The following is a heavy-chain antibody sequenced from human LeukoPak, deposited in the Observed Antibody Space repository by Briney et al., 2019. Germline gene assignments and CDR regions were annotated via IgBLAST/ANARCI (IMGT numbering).Heavy chain of an antibody. CDR3: ARVVLVGDAFDI. CDR2: TYYSGST. CDR1: GGSISSYY. Sequence: PSETLSLTCTASGGSISSYYWSWIRQPPGKGLEWIGYTYYSGSTNYNPSLKSRVTISVDTSKNQFSLKLSSVTAADTAVYYCARVVLVGDAFDIWGQGTMVTVSS. V-gene: IGHV4-59*01. J-gene: IGHJ3*02.